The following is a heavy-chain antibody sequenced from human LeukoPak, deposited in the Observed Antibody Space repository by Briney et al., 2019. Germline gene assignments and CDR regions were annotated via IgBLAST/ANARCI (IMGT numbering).Heavy chain of an antibody. CDR2: IIPIFGTA. CDR3: ARLSDPSKSPGPLDI. Sequence: GASVKVSCKASGYTFTGYYMHWVRQAPGQGLEWMGGIIPIFGTANYAQRFLGRVTITSDESTSTAYMEINSLTSEDTAVYYCARLSDPSKSPGPLDIWGKGTTVTVSS. J-gene: IGHJ6*04. V-gene: IGHV1-69*13. D-gene: IGHD4-11*01. CDR1: GYTFTGYY.